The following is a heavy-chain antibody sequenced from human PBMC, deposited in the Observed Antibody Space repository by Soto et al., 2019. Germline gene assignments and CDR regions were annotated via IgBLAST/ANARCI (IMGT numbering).Heavy chain of an antibody. CDR3: ARDKVYYYDSSGPFDY. D-gene: IGHD3-22*01. V-gene: IGHV3-30-3*01. J-gene: IGHJ4*02. CDR1: GFTFSSYA. CDR2: ISNDGSNK. Sequence: GGSLRLSCAASGFTFSSYAMHWVRQAPGKGLEWVAVISNDGSNKYYADSVKGRFTISRDNSKNTLYLQMNSLRAEDTAVYYCARDKVYYYDSSGPFDYWGQGTLVTVSS.